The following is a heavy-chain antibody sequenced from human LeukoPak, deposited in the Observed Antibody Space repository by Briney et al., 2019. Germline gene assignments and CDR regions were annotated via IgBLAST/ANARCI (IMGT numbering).Heavy chain of an antibody. D-gene: IGHD1/OR15-1a*01. J-gene: IGHJ4*02. Sequence: SETLSLTCTVSGGSIRSYYWNWIRQPAGKGLEWIGRIYSSGYTNYNPSLKNRVSMSVDTSKNQFSLKLTSLTAADTAVYNRARGEHSADYWGPGALVTVSS. V-gene: IGHV4-4*07. CDR2: IYSSGYT. CDR3: ARGEHSADY. CDR1: GGSIRSYY.